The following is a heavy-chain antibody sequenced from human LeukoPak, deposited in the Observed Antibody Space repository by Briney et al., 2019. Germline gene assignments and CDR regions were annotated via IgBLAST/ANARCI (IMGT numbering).Heavy chain of an antibody. CDR3: ASGYCSSTSCYAQQYDY. D-gene: IGHD2-2*03. CDR1: GGTFSSYA. V-gene: IGHV1-69*05. CDR2: IIPIFGTA. J-gene: IGHJ4*02. Sequence: ASVKVSCKASGGTFSSYAISWVRQAPGQGLEWMGRIIPIFGTANYAQKFQGRVTITTDESTSTAYMELSSLRSEDTAVYYCASGYCSSTSCYAQQYDYRGQGTLVTVSS.